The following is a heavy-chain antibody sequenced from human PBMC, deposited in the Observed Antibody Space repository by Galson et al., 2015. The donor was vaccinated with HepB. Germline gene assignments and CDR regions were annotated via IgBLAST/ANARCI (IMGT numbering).Heavy chain of an antibody. CDR1: GSSFTTYW. Sequence: QSGAEVTKPGESLRISCKGSGSSFTTYWISWVRQMSGKGLEWMGTIDPSDSYTKYSPSFQGHVTISADKSISTAYLQWSSLKASDTAMYYCARSSPYYGSGSIGNYGMDVWGQGTTVTVSS. CDR3: ARSSPYYGSGSIGNYGMDV. J-gene: IGHJ6*02. V-gene: IGHV5-10-1*01. D-gene: IGHD3-10*01. CDR2: IDPSDSYT.